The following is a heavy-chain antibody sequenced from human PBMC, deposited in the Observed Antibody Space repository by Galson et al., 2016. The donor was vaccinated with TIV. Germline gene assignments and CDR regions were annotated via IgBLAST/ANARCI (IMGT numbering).Heavy chain of an antibody. V-gene: IGHV3-23*01. CDR3: AKCPAVTIAAAEFDY. J-gene: IGHJ4*02. D-gene: IGHD6-13*01. CDR2: ISGSGGST. Sequence: SLRLSCAASGFTFSSYAMSWVRQAPGKGLEWVSAISGSGGSTYYADSVKGRFTISRDNSKNTLYLQMNSLRAEDTAVYYCAKCPAVTIAAAEFDYWGQGTLVTVSS. CDR1: GFTFSSYA.